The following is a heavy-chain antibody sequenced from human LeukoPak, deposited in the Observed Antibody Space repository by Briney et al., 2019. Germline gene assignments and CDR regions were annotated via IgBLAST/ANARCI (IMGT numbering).Heavy chain of an antibody. D-gene: IGHD2-15*01. CDR3: AREHSWGDFDY. CDR2: IYDSGRT. V-gene: IGHV4-59*12. Sequence: SETLSLTCTVSGGSIGSYFLSWIRQSPGKGLEWIGLIYDSGRTNYNASLQSRVTMSLDKYKNQFSLKLRSVTAADTAVYYCAREHSWGDFDYWGQGTLVTVSS. J-gene: IGHJ4*02. CDR1: GGSIGSYF.